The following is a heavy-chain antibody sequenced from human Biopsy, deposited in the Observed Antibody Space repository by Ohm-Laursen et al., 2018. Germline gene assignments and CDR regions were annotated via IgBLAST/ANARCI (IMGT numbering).Heavy chain of an antibody. V-gene: IGHV4-61*01. CDR3: ARGRRTSGWPYFDN. Sequence: SETLSLTCTVSGDSLTSGPENWSWIRQSPGQGLEYIGFIYSGGNTNYNPSLKNRVTMSVDTSKNQFYLKLYSATAADTAVYYCARGRRTSGWPYFDNWGQGALVIVSP. D-gene: IGHD6-19*01. CDR2: IYSGGNT. J-gene: IGHJ4*02. CDR1: GDSLTSGPEN.